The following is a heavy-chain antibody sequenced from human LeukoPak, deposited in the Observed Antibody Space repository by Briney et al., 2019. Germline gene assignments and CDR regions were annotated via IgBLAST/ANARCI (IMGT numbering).Heavy chain of an antibody. D-gene: IGHD3-16*02. J-gene: IGHJ4*02. CDR2: IGRGGTPI. Sequence: GGSLRLSCAASGFSFSDYTMNWVRQAPGKGLEWVSYIGRGGTPIYYADSVRGRFAISRDNARSSLYLQMSSLRDEDTAVYYCARVRFNSSYTFDYWGLGTLVTVSS. CDR1: GFSFSDYT. V-gene: IGHV3-48*02. CDR3: ARVRFNSSYTFDY.